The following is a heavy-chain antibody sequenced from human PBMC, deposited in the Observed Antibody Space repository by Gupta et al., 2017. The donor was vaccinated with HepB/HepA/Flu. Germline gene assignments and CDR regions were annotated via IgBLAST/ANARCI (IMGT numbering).Heavy chain of an antibody. CDR3: AKDLYFWSAIDV. J-gene: IGHJ6*03. Sequence: VQLLASGGGLIQPGGSLRISCAASGFSFGSNAMSWVRQAPGKGLEWVSGIGGDVRTHYADSVKGRFTISRDNSKNMLYLQMNSLRAEDTAVYYCAKDLYFWSAIDVWGKGTTVTVSS. D-gene: IGHD3-3*01. V-gene: IGHV3-23*01. CDR2: IGGDVRT. CDR1: GFSFGSNA.